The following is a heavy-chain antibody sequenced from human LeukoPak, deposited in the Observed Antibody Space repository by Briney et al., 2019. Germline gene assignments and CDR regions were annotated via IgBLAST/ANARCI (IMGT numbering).Heavy chain of an antibody. D-gene: IGHD3-16*01. CDR1: GGSITQTNS. CDR2: VNLQGST. CDR3: AREGGPYRPLDY. J-gene: IGHJ4*02. Sequence: SETLSLTCDVSGGSITQTNSWTWVRQPPGKGLEWIGEVNLQGSTNYNPSLMGRVAISVDTSENHVSLQLTSVTAADTAVYYCAREGGPYRPLDYAGQGTLVTVS. V-gene: IGHV4-4*02.